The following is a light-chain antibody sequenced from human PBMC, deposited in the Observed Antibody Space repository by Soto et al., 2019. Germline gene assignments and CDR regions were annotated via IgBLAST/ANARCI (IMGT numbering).Light chain of an antibody. CDR1: SGHSNFA. J-gene: IGLJ3*02. CDR3: QTWGTGIRV. CDR2: VNSDGSH. V-gene: IGLV4-69*01. Sequence: QLVLTQSPSASASLGASVKLTCTLRSGHSNFAIAWHQQQPEKGPRYLMKVNSDGSHTKGDGIPDRFSGSSSGAERYLTISSLQAEDEADYYCQTWGTGIRVFGGGTKLTVL.